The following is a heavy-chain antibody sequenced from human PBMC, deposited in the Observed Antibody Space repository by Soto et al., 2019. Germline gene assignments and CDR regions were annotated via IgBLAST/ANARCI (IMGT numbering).Heavy chain of an antibody. D-gene: IGHD6-19*01. CDR3: ARGITYSSGWYSEDYYYYGMDV. J-gene: IGHJ6*02. V-gene: IGHV1-18*01. CDR2: ISAYNGNT. CDR1: CYTFTRCG. Sequence: GASVKVSCKGSCYTFTRCGISWVRQAPGQGLEWMGWISAYNGNTNYAQKLQGRVTMTTDTSTSTAYMELRSLRSDDTAVYYCARGITYSSGWYSEDYYYYGMDVWG.